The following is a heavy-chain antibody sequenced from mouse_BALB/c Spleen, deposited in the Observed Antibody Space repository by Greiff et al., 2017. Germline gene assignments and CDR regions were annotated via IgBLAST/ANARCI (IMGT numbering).Heavy chain of an antibody. J-gene: IGHJ3*01. CDR3: ASSTMIKGAWFAY. Sequence: VQRVESGPGLVAPSQSLSITCTVSGFSLTSYGVHWVRQPPGKGLEWLGVIWAGGSTNYNSALMSRLSISKDNSKSQVFLKMNSLQTDDTAMYYCASSTMIKGAWFAYWGQGTLVTVSA. V-gene: IGHV2-9*02. D-gene: IGHD2-4*01. CDR1: GFSLTSYG. CDR2: IWAGGST.